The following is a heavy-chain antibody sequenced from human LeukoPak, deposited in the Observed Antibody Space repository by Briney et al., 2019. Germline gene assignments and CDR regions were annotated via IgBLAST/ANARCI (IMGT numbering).Heavy chain of an antibody. CDR1: GFAYDHCS. J-gene: IGHJ4*02. CDR2: ITGDNKA. Sequence: HAGGSLRLSCVGSGFAYDHCSMNWVRQAPGRGLEWLSYITGDNKAYYADSLKGRFVISRDNAKNSVYLQMNSLSVEDTAVYYCVRGVVADGNYFGDWGQGTVVTVSS. CDR3: VRGVVADGNYFGD. D-gene: IGHD2-15*01. V-gene: IGHV3-48*01.